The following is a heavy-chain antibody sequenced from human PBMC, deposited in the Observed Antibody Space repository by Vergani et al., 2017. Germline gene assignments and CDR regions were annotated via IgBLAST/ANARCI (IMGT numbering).Heavy chain of an antibody. CDR3: ARGQPGYQALSSNWFDH. Sequence: EVQLVESGGGLVQPGGSLRLSCVTSGFTFSSCSMKWVRQAPGKGLEWVSYISSSSSTIYYADSVRGRFTTSRDSGENSMYLQMNSLRVEDTAVYYCARGQPGYQALSSNWFDHWGQGTLVTVSS. D-gene: IGHD2-2*01. J-gene: IGHJ5*02. CDR1: GFTFSSCS. V-gene: IGHV3-48*01. CDR2: ISSSSSTI.